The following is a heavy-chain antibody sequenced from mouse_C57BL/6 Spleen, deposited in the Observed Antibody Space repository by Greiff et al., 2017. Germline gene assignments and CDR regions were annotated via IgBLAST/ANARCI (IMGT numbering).Heavy chain of an antibody. Sequence: QVQLQQSGPELVKPGASVKISCKASGYTFTDYYINWVKQRPGQGLEWIGWLYPGSGNTKYNEKFKGKATLTVDTSSSTAYMQLSSLTSEDSAVYFCAYDYDRYFDYWGQGTTLTVSS. V-gene: IGHV1-84*01. J-gene: IGHJ2*01. CDR1: GYTFTDYY. CDR3: AYDYDRYFDY. D-gene: IGHD2-4*01. CDR2: LYPGSGNT.